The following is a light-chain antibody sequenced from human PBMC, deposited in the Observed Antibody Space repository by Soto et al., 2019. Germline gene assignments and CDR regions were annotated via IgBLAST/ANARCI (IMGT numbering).Light chain of an antibody. V-gene: IGKV3-20*01. CDR3: QQFGISQYT. J-gene: IGKJ2*01. CDR1: QSASSSY. Sequence: EIVLTQSPGTLSLSPGERATLSCRASQSASSSYLAWYQQRPGQAPRLLIHGASNRATGIPDRFSGSGSGTDFTLTISRLEPEDFAVYFCQQFGISQYTFGQGTKLEIK. CDR2: GAS.